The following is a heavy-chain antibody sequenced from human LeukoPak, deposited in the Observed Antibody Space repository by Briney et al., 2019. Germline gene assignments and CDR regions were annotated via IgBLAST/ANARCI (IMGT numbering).Heavy chain of an antibody. Sequence: PGGSLRLSCAASGFTFDDYGMSWVRQAPGKGLEWVSGVNWNGGSTGYADSVKGRFTISRDNAKNSLYLQMNSLRAEDTALYYCARAVWSGYSGNCYYYYIDVWGKGTTVTLCS. CDR2: VNWNGGST. CDR3: ARAVWSGYSGNCYYYYIDV. CDR1: GFTFDDYG. V-gene: IGHV3-20*04. D-gene: IGHD3-3*01. J-gene: IGHJ6*03.